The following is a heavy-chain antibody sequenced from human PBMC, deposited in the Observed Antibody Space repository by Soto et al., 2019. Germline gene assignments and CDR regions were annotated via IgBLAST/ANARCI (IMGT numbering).Heavy chain of an antibody. CDR3: ARLTPGYSSGWFIDY. CDR2: IYYSGST. J-gene: IGHJ4*02. CDR1: GGSISSGGYY. V-gene: IGHV4-30-4*01. Sequence: SETLSLTCTVSGGSISSGGYYWSWIRQPPEKGLEWIGYIYYSGSTYYNPSLKSRVTISVDTSKNQFSLKLSSVTAADTAVYYCARLTPGYSSGWFIDYWGQGTQVTVSS. D-gene: IGHD6-19*01.